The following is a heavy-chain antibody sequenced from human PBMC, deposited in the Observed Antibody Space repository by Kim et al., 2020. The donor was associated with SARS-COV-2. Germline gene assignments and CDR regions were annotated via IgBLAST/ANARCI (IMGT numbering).Heavy chain of an antibody. Sequence: AESAKGRFTISSDNSHNTVFLQMNSLRAEDTAVYYCARGYSYADGGLDYWGQGSKVTVSS. CDR3: ARGYSYADGGLDY. J-gene: IGHJ4*02. D-gene: IGHD5-12*01. V-gene: IGHV3-33*02.